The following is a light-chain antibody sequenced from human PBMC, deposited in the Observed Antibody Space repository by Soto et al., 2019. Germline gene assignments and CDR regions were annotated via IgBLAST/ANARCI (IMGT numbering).Light chain of an antibody. CDR1: QSPSGW. J-gene: IGKJ1*01. Sequence: DIQLTQSPSTLSASVGDRVIITCRASQSPSGWVAWYQQKPGKAPKLHIYKASTLKSGVPSRFSGSGSGTQLTLTLSSLQPDDFAPSYCQQWDSYSWTFGQGTKVEI. V-gene: IGKV1-5*03. CDR3: QQWDSYSWT. CDR2: KAS.